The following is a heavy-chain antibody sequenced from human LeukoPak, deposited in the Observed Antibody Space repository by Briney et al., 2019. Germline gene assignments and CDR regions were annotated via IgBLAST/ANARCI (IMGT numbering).Heavy chain of an antibody. D-gene: IGHD5-18*01. J-gene: IGHJ4*02. V-gene: IGHV3-7*01. CDR2: IKQDGSEK. CDR1: GFTFSSYW. CDR3: ARDTGGGYSCYDC. Sequence: GGPLRLSCAASGFTFSSYWMTWIRQAPGKGLEWVANIKQDGSEKYYVDSVKGRFTISRDNAKNSLYLQMNSLRAEDAAVYYCARDTGGGYSCYDCWGQGTLVTVSS.